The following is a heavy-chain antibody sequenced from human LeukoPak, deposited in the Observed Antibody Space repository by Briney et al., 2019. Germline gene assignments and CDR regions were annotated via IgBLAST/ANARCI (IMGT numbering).Heavy chain of an antibody. CDR3: ARDQGGSSWTPHFDY. Sequence: SETLSLTCTVSGGSISSYYWSWIRQPPGQGLEWIGYIYYSGSTNYNPSLKSRVTISVDTSKNQFSLKLSSVTAADTAVYYCARDQGGSSWTPHFDYWGQGTLVTVSS. CDR2: IYYSGST. V-gene: IGHV4-59*01. CDR1: GGSISSYY. D-gene: IGHD6-13*01. J-gene: IGHJ4*02.